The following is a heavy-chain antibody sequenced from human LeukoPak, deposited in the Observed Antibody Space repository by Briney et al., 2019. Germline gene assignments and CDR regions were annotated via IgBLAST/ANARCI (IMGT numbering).Heavy chain of an antibody. J-gene: IGHJ4*02. CDR1: GGSISSGSYY. Sequence: PSETLSLPCTVSGGSISSGSYYWSWIRQPAGKGLEWIGRIYTSGSTNYNPSLKSRVTISVDTSKNQFSLKLSSVTAADTAVYYCARSMVRGAPFDYWGQGTLVTFSS. D-gene: IGHD3-10*01. V-gene: IGHV4-61*02. CDR3: ARSMVRGAPFDY. CDR2: IYTSGST.